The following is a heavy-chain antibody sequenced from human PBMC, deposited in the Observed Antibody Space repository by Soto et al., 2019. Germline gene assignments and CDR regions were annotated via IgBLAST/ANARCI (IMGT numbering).Heavy chain of an antibody. CDR1: GYKCSSRG. CDR2: INTSNDNK. J-gene: IGHJ4*02. CDR3: ARDPGAASFDF. D-gene: IGHD2-15*01. V-gene: IGHV1-18*01. Sequence: GYKCSSRGTTYLQQATGEGLEWVGWINTSNDNKLYAQKLQGRLTLTTDTSTSTAYMDLTTLRSDDTAVYFCARDPGAASFDFWAQGTLVTVSS.